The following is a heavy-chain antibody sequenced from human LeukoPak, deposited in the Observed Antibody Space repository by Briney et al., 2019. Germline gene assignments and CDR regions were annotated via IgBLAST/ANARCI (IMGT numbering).Heavy chain of an antibody. J-gene: IGHJ5*02. CDR2: IYYSGST. CDR1: GGSISSGGYY. D-gene: IGHD3-9*01. CDR3: ARVQDYDILTGYHNWFDP. Sequence: SQTLSLTCTVSGGSISSGGYYWSWIRQHPGKGLEWIGYIYYSGSTYYNPSLKSRVTISVDTSKNQFSLKLSSVTAADTAVYYCARVQDYDILTGYHNWFDPWGQGTLVTVSS. V-gene: IGHV4-31*03.